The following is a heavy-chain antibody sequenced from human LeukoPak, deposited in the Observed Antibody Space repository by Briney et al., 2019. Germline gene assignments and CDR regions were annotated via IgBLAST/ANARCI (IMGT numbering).Heavy chain of an antibody. CDR1: GFTFSNSA. CDR3: ARVSAPGTSGWYFGY. D-gene: IGHD6-19*01. CDR2: ISGGGGST. Sequence: GGSLRLSCAASGFTFSNSAMNWVRQAPGKGPEWVSVISGGGGSTFYADSVKGRFTISRDNAKNLLYLQMNSLRDEDTAMYYCARVSAPGTSGWYFGYWGQGTLVTVSS. J-gene: IGHJ4*02. V-gene: IGHV3-23*01.